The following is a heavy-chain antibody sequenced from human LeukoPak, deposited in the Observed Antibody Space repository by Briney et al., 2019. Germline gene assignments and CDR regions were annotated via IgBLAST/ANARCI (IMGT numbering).Heavy chain of an antibody. J-gene: IGHJ4*02. D-gene: IGHD5-12*01. CDR3: AKDAYSGYDPHFDY. Sequence: ETLSLTCAIYGGSFSAYYWTSIRQSPGKGLEWVSAISGSGGSTYYADSVKGRFTISRDNSKNTLYLQMNSLRAEDTAVYYCAKDAYSGYDPHFDYWGQGTLVTVSS. CDR2: ISGSGGST. V-gene: IGHV3-23*01. CDR1: GGSFSAYY.